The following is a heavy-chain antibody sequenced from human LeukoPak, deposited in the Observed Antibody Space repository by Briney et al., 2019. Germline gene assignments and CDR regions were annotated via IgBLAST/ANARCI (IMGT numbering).Heavy chain of an antibody. Sequence: ASVKVSCKASESTFSSNAISWVRQAPGQGLEWMGGIIPIFATANYAQKFQGRVTITTDESTSTAYMELSSLRSEDTAVYYCASGVDMATIKNWGQGTLVTVSS. CDR3: ASGVDMATIKN. CDR2: IIPIFATA. V-gene: IGHV1-69*05. D-gene: IGHD5-24*01. J-gene: IGHJ4*02. CDR1: ESTFSSNA.